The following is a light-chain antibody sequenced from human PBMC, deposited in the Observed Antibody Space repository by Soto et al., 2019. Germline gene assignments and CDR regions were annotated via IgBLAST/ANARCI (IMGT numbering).Light chain of an antibody. CDR3: QQRSNGWAFT. CDR2: DAS. J-gene: IGKJ3*01. V-gene: IGKV3-11*01. CDR1: QSVSSY. Sequence: EIVLTQSPATLSLSPGERATLSCRASQSVSSYLAWYQQKPGQAPRLLIYDASNRATGIPARFSGSGSGTDFTLTISSLEPEDFAVYYCQQRSNGWAFTFGPGTKVDIK.